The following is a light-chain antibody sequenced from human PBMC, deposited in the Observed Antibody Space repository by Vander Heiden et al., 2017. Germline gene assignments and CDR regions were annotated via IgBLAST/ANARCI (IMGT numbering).Light chain of an antibody. Sequence: VLMHSPCNLPLSPGESATLSCRASQSVSSSYLAWYQQKPGQAPRLIIDDGSSRATGIPDRFSGSGSGTDFTLTISGLEPEDFAVYYCQQYRSSNQFGQGTKVEIK. V-gene: IGKV3-20*01. J-gene: IGKJ1*01. CDR1: QSVSSSY. CDR2: DGS. CDR3: QQYRSSNQ.